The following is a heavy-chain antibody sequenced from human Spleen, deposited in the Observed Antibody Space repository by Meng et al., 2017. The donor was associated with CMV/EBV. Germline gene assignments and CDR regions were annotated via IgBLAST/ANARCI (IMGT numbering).Heavy chain of an antibody. CDR3: ARDQGSSSSDFNY. D-gene: IGHD6-6*01. CDR2: IYDSGST. Sequence: SETLSLTCTVSGGSISSYYWSWIRQPPGKALEWIGYIYDSGSTKNNPSLKSRVTISVDTSKNQFSLRLSSVTAADTAVYYCARDQGSSSSDFNYWGQGTLVTVSS. V-gene: IGHV4-59*12. J-gene: IGHJ4*02. CDR1: GGSISSYY.